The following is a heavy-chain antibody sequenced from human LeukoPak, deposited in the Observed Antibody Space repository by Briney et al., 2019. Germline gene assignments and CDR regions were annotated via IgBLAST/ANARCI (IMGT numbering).Heavy chain of an antibody. CDR2: ILYDGSSK. Sequence: PGGSLRLSCAASGFTFSSYGIHWVRQAPGKGLEWVAFILYDGSSKYYADSVKGRFTISRDNSKNTLYLQMNSLRGEDTAVYYCAKDQLVNYYYYMDVWGKGTTVTISS. V-gene: IGHV3-30*02. CDR3: AKDQLVNYYYYMDV. J-gene: IGHJ6*03. D-gene: IGHD6-13*01. CDR1: GFTFSSYG.